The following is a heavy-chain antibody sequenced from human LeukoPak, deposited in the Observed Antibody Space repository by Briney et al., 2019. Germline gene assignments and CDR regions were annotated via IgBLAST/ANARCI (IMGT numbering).Heavy chain of an antibody. CDR1: GFTFSRYA. J-gene: IGHJ4*02. D-gene: IGHD2-8*01. CDR3: AKDFGDCSNGVCHGKPFDY. V-gene: IGHV3-23*01. CDR2: ISGSGDTT. Sequence: PGGSLRLSCAASGFTFSRYAMSWARQAPGKGLEWVSGISGSGDTTYYADPVKGRFTISRDNSKNTLYLQMNSLRAEDTAVYYCAKDFGDCSNGVCHGKPFDYWGQGTLVTASS.